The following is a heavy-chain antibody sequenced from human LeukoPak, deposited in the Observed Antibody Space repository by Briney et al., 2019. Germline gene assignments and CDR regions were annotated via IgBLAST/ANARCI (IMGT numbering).Heavy chain of an antibody. J-gene: IGHJ4*02. CDR1: GFTFSSYA. D-gene: IGHD3-10*01. CDR3: AQEGTVLWFGELGGYFDY. V-gene: IGHV3-23*01. CDR2: ISGSGGST. Sequence: GGSLRLSCAASGFTFSSYAMSWVRQAPGKGLEWVSAISGSGGSTYYADSVKGRFTISRDNSKNTLYLQMNSLRAEDTAVYYCAQEGTVLWFGELGGYFDYWGQGTLVTVSS.